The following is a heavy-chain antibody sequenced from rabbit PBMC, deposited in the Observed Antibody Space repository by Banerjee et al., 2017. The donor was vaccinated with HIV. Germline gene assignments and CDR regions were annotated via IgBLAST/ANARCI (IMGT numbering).Heavy chain of an antibody. Sequence: QEQLVESGGGLVQPEGSLTLTCTASGFSFSGSYWICWVRQAPGKGLEWIACIYTGSSGSTYYASWVNGRFTIARTSSTTVTLQMTSLTAADTATYFCARDLAGVIGWNFGLWGPGTLVTVS. CDR2: IYTGSSGST. V-gene: IGHV1S45*01. CDR1: GFSFSGSYW. D-gene: IGHD4-1*01. CDR3: ARDLAGVIGWNFGL. J-gene: IGHJ4*01.